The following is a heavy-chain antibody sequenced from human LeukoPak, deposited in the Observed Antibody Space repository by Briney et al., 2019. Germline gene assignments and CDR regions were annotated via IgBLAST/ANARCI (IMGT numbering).Heavy chain of an antibody. CDR3: ARGFWSGYSDYYYYYYMDV. V-gene: IGHV1-69*13. D-gene: IGHD3-3*01. CDR2: IIPIFGTA. Sequence: SVKVSCKASGGTFSSYAISWVRQAPGQGLEWMGGIIPIFGTANYAQKFQDRVTITADESTSTAYMELSSLRSEDTAVYYCARGFWSGYSDYYYYYYMDVWGKGTTVTVSS. CDR1: GGTFSSYA. J-gene: IGHJ6*03.